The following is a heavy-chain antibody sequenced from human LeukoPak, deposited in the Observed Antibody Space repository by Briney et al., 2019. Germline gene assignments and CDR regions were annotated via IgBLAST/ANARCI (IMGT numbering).Heavy chain of an antibody. V-gene: IGHV3-30*18. CDR3: AKTASGQQLGRGWFDP. Sequence: PGGSLGLSCAASGFTFSSYGMHWVRQAPGKGLEWVALISYDGTNKYYADSVKGRFTISRDNSKNTLYLQMNSLRAEDTAVYYCAKTASGQQLGRGWFDPWGQGTLVTVSS. D-gene: IGHD6-13*01. CDR1: GFTFSSYG. CDR2: ISYDGTNK. J-gene: IGHJ5*02.